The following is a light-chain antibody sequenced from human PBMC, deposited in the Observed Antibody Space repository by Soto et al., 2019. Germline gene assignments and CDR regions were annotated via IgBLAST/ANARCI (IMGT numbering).Light chain of an antibody. CDR1: SSDVGGYNY. CDR3: CSYAGSYTVV. J-gene: IGLJ2*01. Sequence: QSVLTQPRSVSGSPGQSVTISCTGTSSDVGGYNYVSWYQQHLGKAPKLMIYDVSKRPSGVPDRFSGSKSGNTASLTISGLQAEDEADYYCCSYAGSYTVVFGGGTQLTVL. CDR2: DVS. V-gene: IGLV2-11*01.